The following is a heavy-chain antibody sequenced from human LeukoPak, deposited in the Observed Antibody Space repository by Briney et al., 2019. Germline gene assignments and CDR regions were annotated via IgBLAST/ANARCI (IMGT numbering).Heavy chain of an antibody. Sequence: GSLRLSCAASGFTFSSYAMHWVRQAPGKGLEWVSAISGSGGTTYYADSVKGRFTISRDNSKNTLHLQMNSLRAEDTALYYCAKDGDTVSGTYYFDMDVWGKGTTVTISS. CDR1: GFTFSSYA. J-gene: IGHJ6*03. D-gene: IGHD1-26*01. CDR3: AKDGDTVSGTYYFDMDV. CDR2: ISGSGGTT. V-gene: IGHV3-23*01.